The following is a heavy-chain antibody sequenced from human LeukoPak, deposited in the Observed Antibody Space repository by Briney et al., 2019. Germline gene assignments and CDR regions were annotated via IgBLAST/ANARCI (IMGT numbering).Heavy chain of an antibody. J-gene: IGHJ2*01. CDR1: GFTFRSYE. Sequence: GGSLRLSCAASGFTFRSYEMNWVRQAPGQGLEWGSYISGSGSTIYYADSVQGRFTISRDNAKNSLYLQMNSLSAEDTAVYYCARDYGDYWWYFDLWGRGTLVTVSS. CDR3: ARDYGDYWWYFDL. CDR2: ISGSGSTI. D-gene: IGHD4-17*01. V-gene: IGHV3-48*03.